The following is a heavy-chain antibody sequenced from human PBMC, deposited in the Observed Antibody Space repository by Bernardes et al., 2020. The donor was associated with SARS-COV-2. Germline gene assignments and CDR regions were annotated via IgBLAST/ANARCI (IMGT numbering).Heavy chain of an antibody. D-gene: IGHD3-22*01. CDR1: GGSISSSSYY. J-gene: IGHJ4*02. CDR3: ARPMYYYDSSGYPPDDY. Sequence: SETLSLTCTVSGGSISSSSYYWGWIRQPPGKGLEWIGSIYYSGSTYYNPSLKSRVTISVDTSKNQFSLKLSSVTAADTAVYYCARPMYYYDSSGYPPDDYWGQGTLVTVSS. V-gene: IGHV4-39*01. CDR2: IYYSGST.